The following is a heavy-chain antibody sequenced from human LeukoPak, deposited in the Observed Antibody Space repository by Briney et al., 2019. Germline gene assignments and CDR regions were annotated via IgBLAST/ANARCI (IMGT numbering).Heavy chain of an antibody. CDR2: ISSSGSYI. Sequence: GGSLRLSCAASGFTFSSYSMSWVRQAPGKGLEWVSSISSSGSYIYYGDSVKGRFIISRDNAKNSVYLQMNSLRAEDTAVYYCARDRNYLAPSYCYYGMDVWGQGTTVTVSS. J-gene: IGHJ6*02. V-gene: IGHV3-21*01. CDR3: ARDRNYLAPSYCYYGMDV. D-gene: IGHD2-15*01. CDR1: GFTFSSYS.